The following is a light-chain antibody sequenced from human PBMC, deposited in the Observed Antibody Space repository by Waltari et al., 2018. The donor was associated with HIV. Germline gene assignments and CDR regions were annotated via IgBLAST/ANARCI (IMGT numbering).Light chain of an antibody. Sequence: DIQMTQSPATMSASVGDSVTITCRASQSISSWLAWYQQKPGKAPKLLIYKASSLESGVPSRFSGSGSGTEFTLTISSLQPDDFAAYYCQQYNSYSQTFGQGTKVEMK. J-gene: IGKJ1*01. V-gene: IGKV1-5*03. CDR3: QQYNSYSQT. CDR2: KAS. CDR1: QSISSW.